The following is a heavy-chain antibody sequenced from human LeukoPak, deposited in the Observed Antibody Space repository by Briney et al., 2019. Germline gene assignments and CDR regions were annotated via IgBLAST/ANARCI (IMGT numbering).Heavy chain of an antibody. V-gene: IGHV4-39*01. CDR1: GGSICSSTYY. J-gene: IGHJ4*02. CDR3: ARHSYDSRGLRILYG. D-gene: IGHD3-22*01. Sequence: SETLSLTCTGSGGSICSSTYYWGWIRQPPGKGLEWMGSIYYGGNTYYNPSLTSRVTISVDTSKNQFSLKLSSATAADTAVYYCARHSYDSRGLRILYGGGQGSLVTVSA. CDR2: IYYGGNT.